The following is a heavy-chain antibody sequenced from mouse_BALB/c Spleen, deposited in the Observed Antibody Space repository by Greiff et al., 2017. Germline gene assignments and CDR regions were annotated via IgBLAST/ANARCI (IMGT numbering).Heavy chain of an antibody. CDR3: AREGLLRSLFAY. D-gene: IGHD1-1*01. CDR2: ISSGGSYT. Sequence: EVMLVESGGDLVKPGGSLKLSCAASGFTFSSYGMSWVRQTPDKRLEWVATISSGGSYTYYPDSVKGRFTISRDNAKNTLYLQMSSLKSEDTAMYYCAREGLLRSLFAYWGQGTLVTVSA. V-gene: IGHV5-6*01. J-gene: IGHJ3*01. CDR1: GFTFSSYG.